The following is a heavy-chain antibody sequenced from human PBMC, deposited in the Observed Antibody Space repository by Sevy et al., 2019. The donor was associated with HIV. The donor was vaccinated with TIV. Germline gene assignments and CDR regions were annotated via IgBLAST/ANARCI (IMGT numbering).Heavy chain of an antibody. Sequence: GSLRLFCTASGFNFGGYCLSWVRQAPGKGLEWVAFLKSDVYGGTVDHAASVRGRFVISRDDSKTIAYLQMNDLKTEDTGVYYCTRWKAAQSIFDYWGQGALVTVSS. D-gene: IGHD6-13*01. CDR1: GFNFGGYC. CDR2: LKSDVYGGTV. CDR3: TRWKAAQSIFDY. V-gene: IGHV3-49*04. J-gene: IGHJ4*02.